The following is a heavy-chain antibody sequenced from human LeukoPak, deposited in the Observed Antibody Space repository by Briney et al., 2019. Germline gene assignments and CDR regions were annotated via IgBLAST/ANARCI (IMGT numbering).Heavy chain of an antibody. J-gene: IGHJ4*02. CDR2: INPNSGGT. V-gene: IGHV1-2*02. D-gene: IGHD3-10*01. CDR1: ANTLGYY. CDR3: AIDLSITMVRAPFY. Sequence: ASVKVSCKASANTLGYYIHWVRQAPGQGLEWMGWINPNSGGTNYAQKFQGRVTMTRDTSISTAFMELSSLRSDDTAVYYCAIDLSITMVRAPFYWGPGTPVTVSS.